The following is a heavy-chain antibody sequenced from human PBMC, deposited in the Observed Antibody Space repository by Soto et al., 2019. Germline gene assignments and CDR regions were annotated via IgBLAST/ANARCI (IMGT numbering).Heavy chain of an antibody. V-gene: IGHV3-66*01. D-gene: IGHD5-12*01. CDR2: IYSGGRT. J-gene: IGHJ4*02. CDR3: GKDGAGGYAGVFDY. Sequence: GVSLRLSCAVSGFTVSSNYMSWVRQAPGKGLEWVSVIYSGGRTYYVDSVKARFTISRDNSKNTLYLQMNSLRAEDTAVYYCGKDGAGGYAGVFDYWGQGTLVTVSS. CDR1: GFTVSSNY.